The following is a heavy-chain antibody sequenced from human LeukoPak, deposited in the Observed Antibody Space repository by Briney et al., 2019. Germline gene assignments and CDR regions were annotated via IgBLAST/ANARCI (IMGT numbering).Heavy chain of an antibody. CDR3: ARGSLDSSSWYPTYYYYYYMDV. J-gene: IGHJ6*03. Sequence: ASVKVSCKASGYTFTSYDINWVRQATGQGLEWMGWMNPNSGNTGYAQKFQGRVTMTRNTSISTAYMELSSLRSEDTAVYYYARGSLDSSSWYPTYYYYYYMDVWDKGTTVTVSS. D-gene: IGHD6-13*01. CDR2: MNPNSGNT. V-gene: IGHV1-8*01. CDR1: GYTFTSYD.